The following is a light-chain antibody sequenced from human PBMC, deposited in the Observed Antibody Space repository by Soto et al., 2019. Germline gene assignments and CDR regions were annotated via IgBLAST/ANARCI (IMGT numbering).Light chain of an antibody. J-gene: IGKJ2*01. V-gene: IGKV1-39*01. Sequence: DIQMTQSPSSLSASVGDRVTITGRASQTITGYLNWYQQRPGKAPKLLIYAASSLQSGVPSRFSGSGSGTDFTLTINSLQPEDFATYYCQQSHGIPYTFGQGTKLEIK. CDR1: QTITGY. CDR3: QQSHGIPYT. CDR2: AAS.